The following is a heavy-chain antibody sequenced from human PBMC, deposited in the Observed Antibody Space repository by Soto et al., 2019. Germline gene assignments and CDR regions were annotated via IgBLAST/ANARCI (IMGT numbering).Heavy chain of an antibody. CDR1: GDTFTFYS. D-gene: IGHD2-21*02. CDR3: ARDCGGDCFFPGGAFDI. J-gene: IGHJ3*02. CDR2: INPILSMS. Sequence: SVKVSCKASGDTFTFYSINWVRQAPGLGLEWMGRINPILSMSNYAQRFQGRVTITADKSTSTAYMELSSLRSEDTAVYYCARDCGGDCFFPGGAFDIWGQGTMVTVSS. V-gene: IGHV1-69*04.